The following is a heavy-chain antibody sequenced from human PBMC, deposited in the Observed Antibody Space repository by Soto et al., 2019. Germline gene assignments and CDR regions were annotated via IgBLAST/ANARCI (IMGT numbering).Heavy chain of an antibody. Sequence: GGSLRLSCVASGFTFSSYGMHWVRQAPGKGLEWVAIISYDGSNTYYADSVKGRFTISRDNSKNTLYLQMNSLRAEDTAVYYCAREGRYGENFAYWGQGTLVTVSS. CDR2: ISYDGSNT. CDR1: GFTFSSYG. D-gene: IGHD4-17*01. J-gene: IGHJ4*02. CDR3: AREGRYGENFAY. V-gene: IGHV3-30*03.